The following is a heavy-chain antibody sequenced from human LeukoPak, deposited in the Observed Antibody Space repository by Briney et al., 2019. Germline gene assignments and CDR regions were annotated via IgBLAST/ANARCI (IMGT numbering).Heavy chain of an antibody. CDR1: GFTFSSYA. CDR3: AESSQNNELIQLWSFYYYGMDV. CDR2: ISGSGGST. J-gene: IGHJ6*02. D-gene: IGHD5-18*01. Sequence: PGGSLRLSCAASGFTFSSYAMSWVRQAPGKGLEWVSAISGSGGSTYYADSVKGRFTISRDNSKNTLYLQMNSLRAEDRAVYYCAESSQNNELIQLWSFYYYGMDVWGQGTTVTVSS. V-gene: IGHV3-23*01.